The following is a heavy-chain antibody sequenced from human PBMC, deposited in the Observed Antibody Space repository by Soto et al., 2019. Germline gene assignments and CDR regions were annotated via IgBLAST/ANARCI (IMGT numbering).Heavy chain of an antibody. V-gene: IGHV3-7*04. CDR3: ARGPH. J-gene: IGHJ4*02. CDR1: GFSFSTNW. Sequence: EVQLVESGGGLVQPGGSLRLSCAASGFSFSTNWMSWVRQAPGKGLEGVANINQDGSENYYVDSVKGRFTISRDNAENSLYLLMNSLRVEDTAVYYCARGPHWGQGTLITVSS. CDR2: INQDGSEN.